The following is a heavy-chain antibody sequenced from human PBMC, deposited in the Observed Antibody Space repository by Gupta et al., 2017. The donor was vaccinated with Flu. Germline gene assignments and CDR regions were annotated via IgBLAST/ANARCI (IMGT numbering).Heavy chain of an antibody. Sequence: GLEWMGRINPNSGGTNYAQKFQGRVTMTRDTSISTAYMELSRLRSDDTAVYYCARGNGVVGFAPRYYMDVWGKGTTVTVSS. V-gene: IGHV1-2*06. CDR2: INPNSGGT. CDR3: ARGNGVVGFAPRYYMDV. D-gene: IGHD2-2*01. J-gene: IGHJ6*03.